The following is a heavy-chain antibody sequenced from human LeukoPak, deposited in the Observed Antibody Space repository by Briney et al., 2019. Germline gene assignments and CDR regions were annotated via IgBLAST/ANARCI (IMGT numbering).Heavy chain of an antibody. Sequence: GRSLRLSCAASGFTFSSYAMHWVRQAPGKGLEWVAVISYDGSNKYYADSVKGRFTISRDNSKNTLYLQMNSLRAEDTAVYYCARELRLRYFDWLPDYWGQGTLVTVSS. CDR3: ARELRLRYFDWLPDY. J-gene: IGHJ4*02. V-gene: IGHV3-30-3*01. CDR1: GFTFSSYA. D-gene: IGHD3-9*01. CDR2: ISYDGSNK.